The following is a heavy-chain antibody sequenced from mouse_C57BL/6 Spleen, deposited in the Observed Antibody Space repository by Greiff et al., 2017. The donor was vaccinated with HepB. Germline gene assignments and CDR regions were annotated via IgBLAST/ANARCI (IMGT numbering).Heavy chain of an antibody. CDR1: GYTFTSYW. V-gene: IGHV1-69*01. Sequence: QVQLQQPGAELVMPGASVKLSCKASGYTFTSYWMHWVKQRPGQGLEWIGEIDPSDSYTNYNQKSKGKSTLTVDKSSSTAYMQLSSLTSEDSAVYYCARDYGSSEDYCDYWGQGTTLTVSS. J-gene: IGHJ2*01. D-gene: IGHD1-1*01. CDR3: ARDYGSSEDYCDY. CDR2: IDPSDSYT.